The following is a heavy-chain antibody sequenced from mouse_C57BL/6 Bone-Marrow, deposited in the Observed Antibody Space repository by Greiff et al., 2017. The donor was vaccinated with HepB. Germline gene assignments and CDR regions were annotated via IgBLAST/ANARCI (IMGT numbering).Heavy chain of an antibody. CDR1: GYTFTDYY. D-gene: IGHD2-3*01. Sequence: EVQLQQSGPELVKPGASVKISCKASGYTFTDYYMNWVKQSHGKSLEWIGDINPNNGGTSYNQKFKGKATLTVDKSSSTAYMELRSLTSEDSAVYYCAREGDGYLYYFDYWGQGTTLTVSS. J-gene: IGHJ2*01. CDR3: AREGDGYLYYFDY. CDR2: INPNNGGT. V-gene: IGHV1-26*01.